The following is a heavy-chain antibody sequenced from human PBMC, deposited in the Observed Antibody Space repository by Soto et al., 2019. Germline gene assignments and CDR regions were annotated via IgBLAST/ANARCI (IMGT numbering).Heavy chain of an antibody. Sequence: GASVKVSCKVSGYTLTELSMHWVRQAPGKGLEWMGGFDPEDGETIYARKFQGRVTMTEDTSTDTAYMELSSLRSEDTAVYYCATGASGSYYRTFDYCGQGTLVTVSS. V-gene: IGHV1-24*01. D-gene: IGHD1-26*01. CDR1: GYTLTELS. CDR2: FDPEDGET. J-gene: IGHJ4*02. CDR3: ATGASGSYYRTFDY.